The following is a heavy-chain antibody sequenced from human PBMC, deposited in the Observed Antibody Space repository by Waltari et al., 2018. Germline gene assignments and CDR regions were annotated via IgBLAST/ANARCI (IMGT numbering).Heavy chain of an antibody. D-gene: IGHD2-2*01. Sequence: QVQLQESGPGLVKPSQTLSLTCTVSGGSISSGGYYWSWIRQHPGKGLELIGYLYYSGCTYYTPSLKSRVTISVDTSKNQCSRKLSSVTAADTAVYYCARGQPQTSFDYWGQGTLVTVSS. CDR1: GGSISSGGYY. V-gene: IGHV4-31*03. CDR3: ARGQPQTSFDY. CDR2: LYYSGCT. J-gene: IGHJ4*02.